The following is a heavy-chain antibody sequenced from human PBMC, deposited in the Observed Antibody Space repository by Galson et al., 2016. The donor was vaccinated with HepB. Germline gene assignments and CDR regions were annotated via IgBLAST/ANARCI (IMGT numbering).Heavy chain of an antibody. CDR3: AKDIMSRLAASPSYYYYGMDV. Sequence: SLRLSCAASGFTFSNYGMHWVRQAPGKGLKWVAVISNDGGSKSYADSVKGRFTISRDKSKNTLFLQMNSLRVEDTAVYYCAKDIMSRLAASPSYYYYGMDVWGQGTTVTVSS. J-gene: IGHJ6*02. D-gene: IGHD6-13*01. CDR1: GFTFSNYG. V-gene: IGHV3-30*18. CDR2: ISNDGGSK.